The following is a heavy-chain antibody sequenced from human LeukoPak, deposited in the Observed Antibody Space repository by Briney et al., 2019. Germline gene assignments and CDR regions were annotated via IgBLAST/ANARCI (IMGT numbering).Heavy chain of an antibody. CDR2: INHSGST. V-gene: IGHV4-34*01. CDR1: GGTISNYY. CDR3: ARDMDV. Sequence: SETLSLTCTVSGGTISNYYWSWIRQPPGKGLEWIGEINHSGSTNYNPSLKSRVTISVDTSKNQFSLKLSSVTAADTAVYYCARDMDVWGKGTTVTVSS. J-gene: IGHJ6*04.